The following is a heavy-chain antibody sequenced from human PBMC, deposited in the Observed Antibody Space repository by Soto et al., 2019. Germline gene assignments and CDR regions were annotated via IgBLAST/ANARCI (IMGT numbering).Heavy chain of an antibody. D-gene: IGHD4-17*01. J-gene: IGHJ4*02. CDR2: VYYSGTT. V-gene: IGHV4-61*08. CDR1: NFSITDGFH. Sequence: KTSETLSLTCFVSNFSITDGFHWSWIRQPPGKRLEWIGYVYYSGTTNYNPSLKSRVTISVDLSKNQFSLRLSSVTTADTALYYCARTTAVPNSLRSRYFFDYWGQGTLVTVSS. CDR3: ARTTAVPNSLRSRYFFDY.